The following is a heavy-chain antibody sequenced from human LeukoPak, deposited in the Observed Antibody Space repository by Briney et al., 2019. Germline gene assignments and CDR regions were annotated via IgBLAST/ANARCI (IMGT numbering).Heavy chain of an antibody. V-gene: IGHV4-31*03. J-gene: IGHJ4*02. CDR1: VGFINLWCYY. D-gene: IGHD1-1*01. CDR3: ARELPDDSLDH. Sequence: SETLSLPCTLSVGFINLWCYYWTWIRQHPGKGLEWIGYIYYSGSTYYNPSLKSRVTISVDTSKNQFSLKLSSVTAADTAVYYCARELPDDSLDHWGQGTLVTVSS. CDR2: IYYSGST.